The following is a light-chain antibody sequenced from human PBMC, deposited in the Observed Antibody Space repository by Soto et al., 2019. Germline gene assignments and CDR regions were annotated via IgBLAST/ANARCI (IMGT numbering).Light chain of an antibody. CDR1: QSVSSSY. CDR2: GAS. J-gene: IGKJ4*01. V-gene: IGKV3-20*01. Sequence: EVVLTQSPDTLSLSPGETATLSCRASQSVSSSYLAWYQQKPGQAPRLLIYGASSRATGIPDRFSGSGSGTDFTLTISRLEPEDFAVYYCQQYGSSPLTFGGGTKVDNK. CDR3: QQYGSSPLT.